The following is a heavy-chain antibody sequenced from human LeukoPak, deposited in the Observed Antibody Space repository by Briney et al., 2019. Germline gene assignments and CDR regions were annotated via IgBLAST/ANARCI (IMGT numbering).Heavy chain of an antibody. Sequence: PGGSLRLSCAASGFTVSSNYMSWVRQAPGEGLEWVSVINSGGSTNYADSVKGRFIISRDNSKNTLYLQMNSLRAEDTAVYYCARVVGYYYVAFDIWGQGTKVTVSS. CDR3: ARVVGYYYVAFDI. CDR1: GFTVSSNY. CDR2: INSGGST. V-gene: IGHV3-53*01. D-gene: IGHD3-10*02. J-gene: IGHJ3*02.